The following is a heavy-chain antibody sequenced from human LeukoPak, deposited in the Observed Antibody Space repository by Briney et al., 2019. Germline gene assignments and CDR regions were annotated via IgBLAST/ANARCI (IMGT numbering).Heavy chain of an antibody. D-gene: IGHD6-6*01. J-gene: IGHJ4*02. CDR1: GYSFTNYW. V-gene: IGHV5-51*01. CDR3: ATLYGQQLAQNYFDY. Sequence: GESLKISCKGSGYSFTNYWIGWVRQMPGKGLEWMGIIYPGDSDTRYSPSFQGQVTISADKSISTAYLQWSSLKASDTAMYYCATLYGQQLAQNYFDYWGQGTLVTVS. CDR2: IYPGDSDT.